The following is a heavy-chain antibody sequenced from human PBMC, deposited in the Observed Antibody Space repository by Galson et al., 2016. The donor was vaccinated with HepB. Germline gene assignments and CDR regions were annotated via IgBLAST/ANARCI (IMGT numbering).Heavy chain of an antibody. V-gene: IGHV3-30*04. CDR1: GFTFTSRA. Sequence: SLRLSCAASGFTFTSRAMHWVRQAPGRGLEWVAVISYDGRKIFYADSVRGRFSISRDNSKNTLFLQMNNLRAEDTAVYYCTETGSGWYFDYWGQGTLVTVSS. CDR2: ISYDGRKI. CDR3: TETGSGWYFDY. J-gene: IGHJ4*02. D-gene: IGHD6-19*01.